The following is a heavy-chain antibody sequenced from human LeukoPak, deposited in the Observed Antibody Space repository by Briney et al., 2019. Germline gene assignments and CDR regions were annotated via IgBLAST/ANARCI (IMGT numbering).Heavy chain of an antibody. V-gene: IGHV4-59*08. J-gene: IGHJ3*02. D-gene: IGHD3-9*01. CDR2: IYYSGST. CDR3: ARDSRLGAFDI. Sequence: SETLSLTCTVSGGSISSYYWSWIRQPPGKGLEWIGYIYYSGSTNYNPSLKSRVTISVDTSENQFSLKLSSVTAADTAVYYCARDSRLGAFDIWGQGTMVTVSS. CDR1: GGSISSYY.